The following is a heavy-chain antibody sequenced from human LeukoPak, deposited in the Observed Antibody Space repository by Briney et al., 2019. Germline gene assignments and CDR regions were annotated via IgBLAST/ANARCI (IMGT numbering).Heavy chain of an antibody. CDR2: ISWNSGSI. CDR1: GFTFDDYA. D-gene: IGHD6-13*01. J-gene: IGHJ4*02. CDR3: AKKTSTAAGYFDY. Sequence: GRSLRLSCAASGFTFDDYAMHWVRQAPGKGLEWVSGISWNSGSIGYADSVKGRFTISRDNAKNSLYLQMNSLRAEDTALYYCAKKTSTAAGYFDYWGQGTLVTVSS. V-gene: IGHV3-9*01.